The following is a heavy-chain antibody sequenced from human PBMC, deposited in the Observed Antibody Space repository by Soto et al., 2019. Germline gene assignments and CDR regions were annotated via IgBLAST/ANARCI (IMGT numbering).Heavy chain of an antibody. Sequence: SETLSLTCTVSGGFISNYYWSWIRQSPGKGLEWIGYIHHSGSTNYNPSLKSRVTMSVDTSRNQFSLKLSSVTAADTAVYYCARSIDSSGYYFSNCWGQGTLVTVSS. V-gene: IGHV4-59*01. CDR3: ARSIDSSGYYFSNC. CDR1: GGFISNYY. J-gene: IGHJ4*02. CDR2: IHHSGST. D-gene: IGHD3-22*01.